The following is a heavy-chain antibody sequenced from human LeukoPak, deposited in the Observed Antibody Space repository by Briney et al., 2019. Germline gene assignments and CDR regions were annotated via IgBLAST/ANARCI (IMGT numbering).Heavy chain of an antibody. CDR2: IHTSGTT. CDR1: GGSINSGSYY. V-gene: IGHV4-61*02. CDR3: ARGGDSSSVGWFDP. Sequence: PSETLSLTCTVSGGSINSGSYYWSWIRQPAGKGPEWIGRIHTSGTTNYKSSLKSRLIILVDTSKNQFSLRLSSVTAADTAVYYCARGGDSSSVGWFDPWGQGTLVTVSS. J-gene: IGHJ5*02. D-gene: IGHD6-13*01.